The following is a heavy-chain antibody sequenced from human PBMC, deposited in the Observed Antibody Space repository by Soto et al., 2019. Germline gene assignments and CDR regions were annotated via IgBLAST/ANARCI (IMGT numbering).Heavy chain of an antibody. CDR1: GDSITNFY. CDR3: ARGLGYCMTGICYPFDS. CDR2: VPDSGRT. Sequence: QVQLRESGPGLLKPSETLSLTCTVSGDSITNFYWTWIRQPPAKGLEWIGYVPDSGRTNSDPSLRSRVTTSLDTSNNPFDLRLNSVTAAVTAVYYCARGLGYCMTGICYPFDSWRQGTLVTVSS. D-gene: IGHD2-8*01. J-gene: IGHJ4*02. V-gene: IGHV4-59*01.